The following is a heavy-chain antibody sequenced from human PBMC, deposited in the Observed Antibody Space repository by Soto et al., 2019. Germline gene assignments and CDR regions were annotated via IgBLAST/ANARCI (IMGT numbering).Heavy chain of an antibody. CDR3: AKGSGGSCYDY. J-gene: IGHJ4*02. D-gene: IGHD2-15*01. Sequence: EVQLVESGGGLVQPGGSLRLSCAASGFTFSSYWMHWVRQAPGKGLVWVSRINSDGSSTSYADSVKGRFTISRDNSKNTLYLQMNSLRAEDTAVYYCAKGSGGSCYDYWGQGTLVTVSS. V-gene: IGHV3-74*01. CDR1: GFTFSSYW. CDR2: INSDGSST.